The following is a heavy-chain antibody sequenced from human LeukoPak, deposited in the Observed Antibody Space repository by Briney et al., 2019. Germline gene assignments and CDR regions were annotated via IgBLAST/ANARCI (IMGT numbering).Heavy chain of an antibody. J-gene: IGHJ3*01. D-gene: IGHD3-10*01. CDR1: GFTVSGNY. CDR2: IYTDGGA. Sequence: PGGSLRLSCAASGFTVSGNYMSWVRQAPGKGLEWVSVIYTDGGAYSADSVKGRFTISRDNSKNTLYLQMNSLRADDTAVYYCARSVGELLFSGAFDVWGQGTMVTVSS. V-gene: IGHV3-66*01. CDR3: ARSVGELLFSGAFDV.